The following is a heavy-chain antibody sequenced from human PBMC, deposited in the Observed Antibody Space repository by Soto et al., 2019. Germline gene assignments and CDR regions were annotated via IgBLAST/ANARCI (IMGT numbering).Heavy chain of an antibody. CDR2: IKKDGSET. Sequence: PGGSLRLSCAASGFIISSYWMSWVRQAPGKGLEWVANIKKDGSETYYGDSVKGRCTISRDNANKSLFLQLKSLRADDTAVYYCVREQGWELRYNWFDPWGQGTQVTVSS. CDR3: VREQGWELRYNWFDP. D-gene: IGHD1-26*01. CDR1: GFIISSYW. V-gene: IGHV3-7*03. J-gene: IGHJ5*02.